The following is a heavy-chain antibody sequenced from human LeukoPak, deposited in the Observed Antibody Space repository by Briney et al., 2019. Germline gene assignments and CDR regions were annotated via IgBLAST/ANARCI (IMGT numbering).Heavy chain of an antibody. CDR1: GGSFSGYY. Sequence: SETLSLTCAVYGGSFSGYYWSWIRQPPGKGLEWIGGSTNYNPSLKSRVTISVDTSKNQFSLKLSSVTAADTAVYYCARDLVGASYFDYWGQGTLVTVSS. V-gene: IGHV4-34*01. CDR2: GST. J-gene: IGHJ4*02. D-gene: IGHD1-26*01. CDR3: ARDLVGASYFDY.